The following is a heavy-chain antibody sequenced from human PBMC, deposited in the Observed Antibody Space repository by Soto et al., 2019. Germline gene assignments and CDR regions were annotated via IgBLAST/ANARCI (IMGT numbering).Heavy chain of an antibody. V-gene: IGHV1-3*01. CDR3: ASGVYHYDGGTSTPYFDY. CDR1: GYTFISYA. CDR2: IDAGNGKT. J-gene: IGHJ4*02. D-gene: IGHD3-22*01. Sequence: QVQLVQSGAEVKKPGASVKVSCQASGYTFISYAVHWVRQAPGQRLEWMGWIDAGNGKTKYSQKFQGRVTITRDTSASTAYMDLSSLRYEDTAVYYCASGVYHYDGGTSTPYFDYWARGTLVTVSS.